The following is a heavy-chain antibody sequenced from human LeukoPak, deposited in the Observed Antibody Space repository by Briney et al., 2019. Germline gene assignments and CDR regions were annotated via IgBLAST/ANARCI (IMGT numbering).Heavy chain of an antibody. V-gene: IGHV4-34*01. D-gene: IGHD4-11*01. CDR2: INHSGST. Sequence: SETLSLTCAVYGGSFSGYYWSWIRQPPGKGLEWIGEINHSGSTNYNPSLKSRVTISVDTSKNQFSLKLSSVTAADTAVYYCARTKKITVTDGMDVWGQGTTVTVSS. CDR3: ARTKKITVTDGMDV. J-gene: IGHJ6*02. CDR1: GGSFSGYY.